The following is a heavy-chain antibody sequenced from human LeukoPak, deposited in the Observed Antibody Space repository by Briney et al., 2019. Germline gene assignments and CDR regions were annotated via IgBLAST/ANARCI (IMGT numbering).Heavy chain of an antibody. D-gene: IGHD5-18*01. J-gene: IGHJ4*02. CDR3: ARETAMVTNYFDY. V-gene: IGHV3-30*03. CDR1: GFTFSSYS. CDR2: ISYDGSNK. Sequence: GGSLRLPCAASGFTFSSYSMNWVRQAPGKGLEWVAVISYDGSNKYYADSVKGRFTISRDNSKNTLYLQMNSLRAEDTAVYYCARETAMVTNYFDYWGQGTLVTVSS.